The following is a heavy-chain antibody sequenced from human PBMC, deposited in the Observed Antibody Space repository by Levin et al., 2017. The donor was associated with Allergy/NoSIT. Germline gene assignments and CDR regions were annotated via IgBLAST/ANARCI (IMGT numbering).Heavy chain of an antibody. CDR3: ARISEETLYGMDG. J-gene: IGHJ6*02. CDR2: IYYSGGT. V-gene: IGHV4-59*01. Sequence: SETLSLTCSVSGGSINSYYWSWIRQPPGKGLEYIGYIYYSGGTDYNPSLKSRVTISVDASKNQFSLKLTSVTAADTAVYYCARISEETLYGMDGWGQGTPVTVSS. CDR1: GGSINSYY.